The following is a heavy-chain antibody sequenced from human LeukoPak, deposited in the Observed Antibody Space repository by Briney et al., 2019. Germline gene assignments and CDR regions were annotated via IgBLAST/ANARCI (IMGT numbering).Heavy chain of an antibody. Sequence: PGRSLRLSCAASGFTFSSYAMHWVRQAPGKGLEWVAVISYDGSNKYYADSVKGRFTISRDNSKNTLYLQMNSLRAEDTAVYYCARSWYYDFWSGSEYFQHWGQGTLVTVSS. CDR2: ISYDGSNK. V-gene: IGHV3-30-3*01. CDR1: GFTFSSYA. CDR3: ARSWYYDFWSGSEYFQH. J-gene: IGHJ1*01. D-gene: IGHD3-3*01.